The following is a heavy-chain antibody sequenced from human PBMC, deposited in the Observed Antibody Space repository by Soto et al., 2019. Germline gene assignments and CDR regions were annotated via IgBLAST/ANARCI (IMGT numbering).Heavy chain of an antibody. CDR1: GFTLSSYA. CDR3: AKVPDYSSSSWYYYGMDV. Sequence: PGGSLRLSCAASGFTLSSYAMSWVRQAPGKGLEWVSAISGSGGSTYYADSVKGRFTISRDNSKNTLYLQMNSLRAEDTAVYYCAKVPDYSSSSWYYYGMDVWGQGTTVTVSS. D-gene: IGHD6-6*01. CDR2: ISGSGGST. J-gene: IGHJ6*02. V-gene: IGHV3-23*01.